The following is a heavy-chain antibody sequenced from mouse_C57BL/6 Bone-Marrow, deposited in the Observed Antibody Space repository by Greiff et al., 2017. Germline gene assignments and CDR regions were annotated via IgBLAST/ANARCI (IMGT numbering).Heavy chain of an antibody. CDR1: GYTFTDYY. J-gene: IGHJ1*03. Sequence: EVKLMESGPVLVKPGASVKMSCKASGYTFTDYYMNWVKQSHGKSLEWIGVINPYNGGTSYNQKFKGKATLTVDKSSSTAYMELNSLTSADSAVYYCAREGYDWYFDGWGTGATVTGSS. V-gene: IGHV1-19*01. CDR2: INPYNGGT. CDR3: AREGYDWYFDG. D-gene: IGHD3-1*01.